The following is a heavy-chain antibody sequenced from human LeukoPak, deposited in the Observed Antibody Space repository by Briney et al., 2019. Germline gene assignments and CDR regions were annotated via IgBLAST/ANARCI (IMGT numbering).Heavy chain of an antibody. CDR2: IYYSGST. Sequence: SETLSLTCAVSGGSISSGGYSWSWIRQPPGKGLEWIGYIYYSGSTNYNPSLKSRVTISVDTSKNQFSLKLSSVTAADTAVHYCARFGPGYCSGGSCFNPSQNWFDPWGQGTLVTVSS. V-gene: IGHV4-61*08. CDR3: ARFGPGYCSGGSCFNPSQNWFDP. CDR1: GGSISSGGYS. J-gene: IGHJ5*02. D-gene: IGHD2-15*01.